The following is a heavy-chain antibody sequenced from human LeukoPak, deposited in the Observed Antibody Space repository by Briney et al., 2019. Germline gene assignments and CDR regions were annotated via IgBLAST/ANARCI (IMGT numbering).Heavy chain of an antibody. Sequence: GGSLRLSCAASGFTFSRYCMSWVRQAPGKGLEWVANIKEDGNEKYYVDSVKGRFTISRDNAKKSLYLQMNSLGAEDTALYFCARRRVTVVRGVDITSYYFDYWGQGTLVTVSS. D-gene: IGHD3-10*01. J-gene: IGHJ4*02. CDR1: GFTFSRYC. CDR3: ARRRVTVVRGVDITSYYFDY. V-gene: IGHV3-7*03. CDR2: IKEDGNEK.